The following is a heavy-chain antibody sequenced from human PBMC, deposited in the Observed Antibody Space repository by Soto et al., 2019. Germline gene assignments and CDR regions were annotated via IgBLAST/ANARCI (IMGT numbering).Heavy chain of an antibody. CDR1: GGSISDGAYY. Sequence: QVQLQESGPGLVKPSQTLSLTCTVSGGSISDGAYYWTSIRQPPGKGLEWIGHIYDSGNTYNNPSLKSRLTISVDTSKNHFSLNLNSVTAADTAVYYCASGLSGDKVDQWGQGTLVTVSS. J-gene: IGHJ4*02. CDR3: ASGLSGDKVDQ. D-gene: IGHD2-21*01. V-gene: IGHV4-30-4*01. CDR2: IYDSGNT.